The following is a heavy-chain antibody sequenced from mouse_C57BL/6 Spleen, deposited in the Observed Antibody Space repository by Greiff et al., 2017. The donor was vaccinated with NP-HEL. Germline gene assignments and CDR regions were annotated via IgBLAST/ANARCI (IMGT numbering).Heavy chain of an antibody. V-gene: IGHV1-64*01. J-gene: IGHJ1*03. CDR2: IHPNSGST. CDR1: GYTFTSYW. D-gene: IGHD1-1*01. Sequence: QVQLQQPGAELVKPGASVKLSCKASGYTFTSYWMHWVKQRPGQGLEWIGMIHPNSGSTNYNEKFKSKATLTVDKSSSTAYMQLSSLTSEDSAVYYCGALLNYGNSYRYFDVWGTGTTVTVSS. CDR3: GALLNYGNSYRYFDV.